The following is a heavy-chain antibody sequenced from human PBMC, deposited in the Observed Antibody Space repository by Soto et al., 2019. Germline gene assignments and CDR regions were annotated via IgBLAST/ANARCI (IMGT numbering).Heavy chain of an antibody. CDR3: VRSPPGVAGRYYFDY. CDR2: IWYDGSNK. J-gene: IGHJ4*02. CDR1: GFSFSSYG. Sequence: QVQLVECGGGVVQPGRSLRLSCAASGFSFSSYGMHWVRQAPGKGLEWVAVIWYDGSNKYYGDSVKGRFTISRDNSKNTLYLQMNSLRAEDTAVYYCVRSPPGVAGRYYFDYWGQGTLITVSS. D-gene: IGHD6-6*01. V-gene: IGHV3-33*01.